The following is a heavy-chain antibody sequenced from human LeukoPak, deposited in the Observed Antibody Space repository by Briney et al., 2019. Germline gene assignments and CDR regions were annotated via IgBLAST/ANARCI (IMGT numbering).Heavy chain of an antibody. CDR3: ARLAPSASPYNCFDP. J-gene: IGHJ5*02. CDR2: IYYSGNT. Sequence: SETLSLTCTVSGGSISRSTYSWSWIRQPPGKGLEWIGTIYYSGNTDYNPSHKSRVTISVDTSKNQFSLKLRFVTAADTAVYYCARLAPSASPYNCFDPWGQGTLVTVSS. CDR1: GGSISRSTYS. D-gene: IGHD3-16*01. V-gene: IGHV4-39*01.